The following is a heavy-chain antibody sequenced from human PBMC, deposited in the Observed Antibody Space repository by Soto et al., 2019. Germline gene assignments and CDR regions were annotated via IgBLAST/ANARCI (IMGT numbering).Heavy chain of an antibody. D-gene: IGHD3-3*01. CDR3: TADHWS. CDR2: SRNRVNNLST. V-gene: IGHV3-72*01. CDR1: EFSFSDQY. J-gene: IGHJ4*02. Sequence: PGGSLRLSCTVSADSEFSFSDQYMDWVRQAPGKGLEWVGRSRNRVNNLSTAYAASVQGRFTIARDDSKNTLYLQMSSLKIEDTAVYFCTADHWSWGQGTLVTVSS.